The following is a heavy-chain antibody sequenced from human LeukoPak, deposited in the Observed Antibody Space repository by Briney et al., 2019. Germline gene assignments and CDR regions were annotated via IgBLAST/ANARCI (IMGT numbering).Heavy chain of an antibody. J-gene: IGHJ4*02. CDR3: ALSSRGDYGSGSYYAIGY. V-gene: IGHV4-61*02. CDR1: GGAISSGSYY. Sequence: SETLSLTCTVSGGAISSGSYYWSWIRQPAGKGLEWIGRIYTSGSTNYNPSLKSRVTISVDTSKNQFSLKLSSVTAADTAVYYCALSSRGDYGSGSYYAIGYWGQGTLVTVSS. CDR2: IYTSGST. D-gene: IGHD3-10*01.